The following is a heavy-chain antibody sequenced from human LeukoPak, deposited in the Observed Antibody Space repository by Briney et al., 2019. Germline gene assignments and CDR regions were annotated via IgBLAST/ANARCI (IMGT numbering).Heavy chain of an antibody. Sequence: LRLSCAASGFTFSRDGMHWVRQAPGKGLEWVAVIWYDGSKKYYADSVKGRFTISRDNSKNTLYLQMNSLRAEDTAVYYCARLSGSFLDYWGQGTLVTVSS. CDR3: ARLSGSFLDY. V-gene: IGHV3-33*01. CDR1: GFTFSRDG. J-gene: IGHJ4*02. D-gene: IGHD1-26*01. CDR2: IWYDGSKK.